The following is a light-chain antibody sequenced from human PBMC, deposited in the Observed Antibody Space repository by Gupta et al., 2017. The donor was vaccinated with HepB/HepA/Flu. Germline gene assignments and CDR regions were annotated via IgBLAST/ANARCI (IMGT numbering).Light chain of an antibody. CDR1: ESVRSNY. V-gene: IGKV3-20*01. J-gene: IGKJ5*01. CDR2: GGS. Sequence: IVLTHSPGTLLLSPVERATLSSRASESVRSNYLAWYQHKPGQAPRLLIFGGSNRATGILDRFSGSGSGTDVTLAISRLEPEDFAVDYCHYYNRSPPFTFGQGTRLEI. CDR3: HYYNRSPPFT.